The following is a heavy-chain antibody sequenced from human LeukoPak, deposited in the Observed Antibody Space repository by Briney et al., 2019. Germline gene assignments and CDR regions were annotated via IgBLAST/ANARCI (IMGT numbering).Heavy chain of an antibody. D-gene: IGHD6-13*01. J-gene: IGHJ5*02. Sequence: GGSLRLSCAASGFTFSSYWMHWVRQAPGKGLVWVSRINSDGSSTSYADSVKGRFTISRDNAKNTLYLQMNSLRAEDTAVYYCARIRGSSWLNWFDPWGQGTLVTVSS. CDR1: GFTFSSYW. CDR2: INSDGSST. CDR3: ARIRGSSWLNWFDP. V-gene: IGHV3-74*01.